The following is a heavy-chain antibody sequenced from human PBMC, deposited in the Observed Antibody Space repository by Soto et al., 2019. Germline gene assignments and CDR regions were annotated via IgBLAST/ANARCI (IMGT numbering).Heavy chain of an antibody. CDR3: VKDDGGNPSTEPH. CDR2: ISGSGDRT. CDR1: GITISNYP. D-gene: IGHD2-15*01. Sequence: EVQLLESGGGLVQPGGSLRLSCAASGITISNYPMSWVRQAPGKGLDWVSGISGSGDRTYYADSAKGRFTISKDFSKNSLSLQVDSLRAEDTAVYFCVKDDGGNPSTEPHWGQGTLVTVSS. J-gene: IGHJ4*02. V-gene: IGHV3-23*01.